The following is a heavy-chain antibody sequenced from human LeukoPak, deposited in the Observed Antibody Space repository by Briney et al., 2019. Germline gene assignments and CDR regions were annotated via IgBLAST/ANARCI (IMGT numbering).Heavy chain of an antibody. CDR2: ISYDGSNK. V-gene: IGHV3-30-3*01. D-gene: IGHD3-3*01. Sequence: GGSLRLSCAASGFTFSSYAMHWVRQAPGKGLEWVAVISYDGSNKYYADSVKGRFTISRDNSKNTLYLQMNSLRAEDTAVYYCARGTTLARFYDFWSGYFGWFDPWGQGTLVTVSS. CDR3: ARGTTLARFYDFWSGYFGWFDP. J-gene: IGHJ5*02. CDR1: GFTFSSYA.